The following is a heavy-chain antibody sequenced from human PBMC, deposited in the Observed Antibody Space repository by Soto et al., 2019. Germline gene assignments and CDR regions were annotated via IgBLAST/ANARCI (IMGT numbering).Heavy chain of an antibody. CDR3: ARGLSSSWDPNWFDP. CDR2: MNPNSGNT. CDR1: GYTFTSYD. J-gene: IGHJ5*02. Sequence: VASVKVSCKASGYTFTSYDINWVRQATGQGLEWMGWMNPNSGNTGYAQKFQGRVTMTRNTSISTAYMELSSLRSEDTAVYYCARGLSSSWDPNWFDPWGQGTLVTVSS. D-gene: IGHD6-13*01. V-gene: IGHV1-8*01.